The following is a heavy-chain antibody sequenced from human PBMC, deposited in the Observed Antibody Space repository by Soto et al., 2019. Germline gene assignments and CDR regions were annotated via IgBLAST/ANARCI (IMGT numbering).Heavy chain of an antibody. CDR3: ARGESQYYDTSYFDY. D-gene: IGHD3-22*01. CDR1: GGSISSGDYY. V-gene: IGHV4-30-4*01. Sequence: QVQLQESGPGPVKPSQTLSLTCTVSGGSISSGDYYWSWIRQPPGKGLEWIGYIFSSGSTYYNPSLKSRVTIAVDTYMNKSSLKLSDVTAEVSAVYYCARGESQYYDTSYFDYWGQGTLVTVSS. CDR2: IFSSGST. J-gene: IGHJ4*02.